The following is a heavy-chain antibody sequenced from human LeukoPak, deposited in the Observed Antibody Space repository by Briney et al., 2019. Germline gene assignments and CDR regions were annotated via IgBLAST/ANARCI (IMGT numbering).Heavy chain of an antibody. CDR1: GGSISSYY. D-gene: IGHD3-3*01. V-gene: IGHV4-59*01. CDR2: IYYSGST. Sequence: SETLSLTCTVSGGSISSYYWCWIRQPPGKGLEWIGYIYYSGSTNYNPSLKSRVTISVDTSKNQFSLKLSSVTAADTAVYYCARGGDFWLWYYFDYWGQGTLVTVSS. CDR3: ARGGDFWLWYYFDY. J-gene: IGHJ4*02.